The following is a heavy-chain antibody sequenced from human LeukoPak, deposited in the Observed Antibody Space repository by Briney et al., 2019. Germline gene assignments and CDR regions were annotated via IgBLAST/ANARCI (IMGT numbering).Heavy chain of an antibody. D-gene: IGHD3-10*02. CDR2: IIPILGIA. Sequence: ASVKVSCKASGGTFSSYAISWVRQAPGQGLEWMGRIIPILGIANYAQKFQGRVTITADKSTSTAYMELSSLRSEDTAVYYCARVFVDERGTDYWGQGTLVTVSS. V-gene: IGHV1-69*04. CDR1: GGTFSSYA. J-gene: IGHJ4*02. CDR3: ARVFVDERGTDY.